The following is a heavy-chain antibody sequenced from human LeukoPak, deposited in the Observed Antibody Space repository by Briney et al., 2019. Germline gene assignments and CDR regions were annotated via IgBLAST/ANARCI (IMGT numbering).Heavy chain of an antibody. V-gene: IGHV4-59*01. CDR2: IYYSGST. J-gene: IGHJ5*02. D-gene: IGHD2-2*01. CDR3: ARAVVVPAGWFDP. CDR1: GGSISSYY. Sequence: TSETLSLTCTVSGGSISSYYWSWIRQPPGKGLEWIGYIYYSGSTNYNPSLKSRVTISVDTSKNQSSLKLSSVTAADTAVYYCARAVVVPAGWFDPWGQGTLVTVSS.